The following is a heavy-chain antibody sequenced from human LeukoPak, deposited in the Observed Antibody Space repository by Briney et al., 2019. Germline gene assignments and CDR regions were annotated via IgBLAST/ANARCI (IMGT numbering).Heavy chain of an antibody. Sequence: GGSLRLSCAASGFTFSSYGMHWVRQAPGKGLEWVAVIWYDGSNKYYADSVKGRFTISRDNSKNTLYLQMNSLRAEDTAVYYCASGSYRPNDALDIWGQGTMVTVSS. J-gene: IGHJ3*02. CDR1: GFTFSSYG. D-gene: IGHD1-26*01. CDR2: IWYDGSNK. CDR3: ASGSYRPNDALDI. V-gene: IGHV3-33*01.